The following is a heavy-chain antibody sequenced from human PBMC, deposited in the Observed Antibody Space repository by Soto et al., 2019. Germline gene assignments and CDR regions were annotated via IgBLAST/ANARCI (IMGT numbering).Heavy chain of an antibody. D-gene: IGHD6-19*01. Sequence: QVQLVESGGGLVKPGGSLRLSCAASGFTFSDYYMSWIRQAPGKGLEWVSYISSSGSTIYYADSVKGRFTISRDNAKNSLYLQMNSLGAEDTAEYSWASQPSSGSNLPIDYWGQGTRVTVSS. CDR1: GFTFSDYY. V-gene: IGHV3-11*01. J-gene: IGHJ4*02. CDR3: ASQPSSGSNLPIDY. CDR2: ISSSGSTI.